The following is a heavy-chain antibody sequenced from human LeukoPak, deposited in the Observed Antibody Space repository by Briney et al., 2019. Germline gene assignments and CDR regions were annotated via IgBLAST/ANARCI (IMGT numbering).Heavy chain of an antibody. V-gene: IGHV3-23*01. CDR1: GFTFSRNS. CDR2: ITGSGGST. J-gene: IGHJ4*02. D-gene: IGHD5-12*01. CDR3: ATKLGTGYDYVY. Sequence: GGSLRLSCAVSGFTASGFTFSRNSMSWVRQAPGKGLEWVSAITGSGGSTYYADSVKGRFTISRDNSKNTLYLQMNSLRAEDTAVYYCATKLGTGYDYVYWGQGTLVTVSS.